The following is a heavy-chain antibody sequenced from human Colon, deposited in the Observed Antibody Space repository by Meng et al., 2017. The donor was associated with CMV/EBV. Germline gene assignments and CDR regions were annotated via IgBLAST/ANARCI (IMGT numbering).Heavy chain of an antibody. D-gene: IGHD3-3*01. Sequence: GGSLRLSCAGSEFAFSSFAMSWVRLAPGRGLEWVSAISVGGTTTFYAESVKGRYTISRDNSKNTLYLQMDSLRGEDTAVYYCAKGSEYFDLWISSDWGQGTLVTVSS. CDR1: EFAFSSFA. CDR2: ISVGGTTT. CDR3: AKGSEYFDLWISSD. J-gene: IGHJ4*02. V-gene: IGHV3-23*01.